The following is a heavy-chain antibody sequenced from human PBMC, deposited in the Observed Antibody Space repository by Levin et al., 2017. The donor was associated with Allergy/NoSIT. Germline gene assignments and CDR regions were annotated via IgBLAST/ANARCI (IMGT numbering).Heavy chain of an antibody. CDR2: IYYSGST. Sequence: ASETLSLTCTVSGGSISSGGYYWSWIRQHPGKGLEWIGYIYYSGSTYYNPSLKSRVTISVDTSKNQFSLKLSSVTAADTAVYYCARFFYDILTGYYSFDPWGQGTLVTVSS. CDR3: ARFFYDILTGYYSFDP. D-gene: IGHD3-9*01. CDR1: GGSISSGGYY. V-gene: IGHV4-31*03. J-gene: IGHJ5*02.